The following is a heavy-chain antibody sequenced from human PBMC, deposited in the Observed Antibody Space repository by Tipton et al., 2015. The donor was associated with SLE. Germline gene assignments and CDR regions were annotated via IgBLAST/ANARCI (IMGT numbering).Heavy chain of an antibody. CDR1: GASISSHS. D-gene: IGHD4-17*01. CDR2: IYYTGST. CDR3: AGGAVYGDYVGYFDF. Sequence: GLVKPSETLSLTCSVSGASISSHSWTWLRQPPGKGLEYIGSIYYTGSTNYNSSLKSRVTFSVDPSKNQFSLNLSSVTAADTAVYSCAGGAVYGDYVGYFDFWRQRLLVTVSS. J-gene: IGHJ4*02. V-gene: IGHV4-59*11.